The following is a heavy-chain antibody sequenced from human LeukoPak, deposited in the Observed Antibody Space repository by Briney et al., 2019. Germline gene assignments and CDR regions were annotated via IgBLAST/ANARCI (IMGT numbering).Heavy chain of an antibody. CDR2: IYYSGST. V-gene: IGHV4-39*01. D-gene: IGHD5-24*01. J-gene: IGHJ4*02. CDR3: ARRRDGYNHIYFDY. CDR1: GGSISSSSYY. Sequence: SETLSLTCTVSGGSISSSSYYWGWIRQPPGKGLEWIGSIYYSGSTYYNPSLKSRVTISVDTSKNQFSLKLSSVTAADTAVYYCARRRDGYNHIYFDYWGQGTVVTVSS.